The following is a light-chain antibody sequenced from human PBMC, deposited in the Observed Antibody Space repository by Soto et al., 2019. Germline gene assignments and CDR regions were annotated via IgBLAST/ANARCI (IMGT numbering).Light chain of an antibody. V-gene: IGLV2-14*01. CDR1: SSDVGGYNY. CDR2: DVS. CDR3: SSYTSSSIVV. J-gene: IGLJ2*01. Sequence: QSALTQPASVSGSPGQSITISCTGTSSDVGGYNYVSWYQQHPGKAPKLMIYDVSNRPSGVSNRFSGSKSGNTASLTISGLQAEDEADYYCSSYTSSSIVVFGGGTKDTVL.